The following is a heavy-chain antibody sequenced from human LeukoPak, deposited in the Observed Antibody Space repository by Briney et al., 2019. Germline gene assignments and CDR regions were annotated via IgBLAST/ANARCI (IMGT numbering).Heavy chain of an antibody. CDR2: ISPGGGTT. CDR3: AKDSPPTSEWLPDY. D-gene: IGHD3-3*01. V-gene: IGHV3-23*01. J-gene: IGHJ4*02. Sequence: GGSLRLSCVVSGFSFGSEAMSWVRQAPGRGLEWVSSISPGGGTTYYADSVKGRFTISRDNSKNTLYVQMNSLRAEDTAIYYCAKDSPPTSEWLPDYWGQGTLVSISS. CDR1: GFSFGSEA.